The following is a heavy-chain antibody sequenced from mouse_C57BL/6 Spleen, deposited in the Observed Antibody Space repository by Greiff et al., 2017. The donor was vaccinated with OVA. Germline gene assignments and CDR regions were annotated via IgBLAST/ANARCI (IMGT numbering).Heavy chain of an antibody. CDR2: IPPNSGST. CDR1: GYTFTSYW. D-gene: IGHD3-2*02. J-gene: IGHJ4*01. CDR3: ARQLRGYAMDY. V-gene: IGHV1-64*01. Sequence: QVHVKQPGAELVKPGASVKLSCKASGYTFTSYWMHWVKQRPGQGLEWIGMIPPNSGSTNYNEKFKSKATLTVDKSSSTAYMQLSSLTSEDSAVYYCARQLRGYAMDYWGQGTSVTVSS.